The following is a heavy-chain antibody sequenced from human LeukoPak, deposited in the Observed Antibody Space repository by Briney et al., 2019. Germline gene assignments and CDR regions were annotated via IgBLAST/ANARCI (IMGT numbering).Heavy chain of an antibody. CDR2: IYSGGST. Sequence: PGGSLRLPCAASGFTVGSNYMSWVRQAPGKGLEWVSVIYSGGSTYYADSVKGRFTISRDNSKNTMFLQMNSLRAEDTAVYFCARADSASPAHFDYWGQGTLVTVSS. CDR1: GFTVGSNY. J-gene: IGHJ4*02. CDR3: ARADSASPAHFDY. D-gene: IGHD2-15*01. V-gene: IGHV3-66*01.